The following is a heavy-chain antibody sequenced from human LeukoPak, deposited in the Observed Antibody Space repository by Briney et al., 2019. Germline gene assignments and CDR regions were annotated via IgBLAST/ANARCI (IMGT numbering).Heavy chain of an antibody. CDR2: ISYDGSNK. CDR1: GFTFSSYG. J-gene: IGHJ4*02. CDR3: AKTTTGYSSGRYPAWPIDY. D-gene: IGHD2-15*01. V-gene: IGHV3-30*18. Sequence: GRSLRLSCAASGFTFSSYGMHWVRQAPGKGLEWVAVISYDGSNKYYADSVKGRFTISRDNSKNTVYLQMDSLRVEDTAIYYCAKTTTGYSSGRYPAWPIDYWGQGTLVTVSS.